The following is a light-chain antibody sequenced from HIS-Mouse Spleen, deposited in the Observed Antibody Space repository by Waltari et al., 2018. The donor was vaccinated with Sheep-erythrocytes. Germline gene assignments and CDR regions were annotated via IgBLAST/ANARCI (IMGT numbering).Light chain of an antibody. V-gene: IGKV3-11*01. J-gene: IGKJ2*01. CDR2: DAS. CDR3: PQLSNWYT. Sequence: EIVLTQSPATLSLSPGERATLSCRASQSVSSYLAWYQQKPGQAPRLLIYDASNRATGIPARFSGSGSGTDFTLTISSLDPADFAVYYCPQLSNWYTFGQGTKLEIK. CDR1: QSVSSY.